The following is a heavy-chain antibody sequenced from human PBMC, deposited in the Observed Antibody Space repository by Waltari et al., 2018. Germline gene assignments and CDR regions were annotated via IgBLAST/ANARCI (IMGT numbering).Heavy chain of an antibody. J-gene: IGHJ3*01. V-gene: IGHV3-23*04. Sequence: EVHLVESGGGFVQPGVSLILSCAASRFTFSTYGMTCVRHTPGKGLEWVSTIRGSDDGTQYADSVKGRFSISRDSSKNTLYLKMNSLRAEDTAIYYCAKYRTGSSYDAFHLWGQGTMVIVSS. D-gene: IGHD2-8*02. CDR2: IRGSDDGT. CDR3: AKYRTGSSYDAFHL. CDR1: RFTFSTYG.